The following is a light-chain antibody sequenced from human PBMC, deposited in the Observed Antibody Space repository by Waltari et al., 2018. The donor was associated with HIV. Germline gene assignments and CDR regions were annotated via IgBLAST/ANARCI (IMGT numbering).Light chain of an antibody. CDR2: GKN. J-gene: IGLJ2*01. CDR3: NSRDSSGNLVV. V-gene: IGLV3-19*01. CDR1: SLRSYY. Sequence: SSELTQDPAVSVALGQTVRITCQGDSLRSYYASWYQQKPGQAPVLVIYGKNNRPSGIPDRFSGSSSGNTASLTITGAQAEDEADYYCNSRDSSGNLVVFGGGTKLTVL.